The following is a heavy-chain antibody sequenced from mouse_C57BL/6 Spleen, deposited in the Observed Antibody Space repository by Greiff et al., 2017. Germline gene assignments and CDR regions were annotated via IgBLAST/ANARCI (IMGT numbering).Heavy chain of an antibody. D-gene: IGHD2-4*01. CDR3: TRDGDYEYYFDY. CDR2: ISDGGSYT. J-gene: IGHJ2*01. CDR1: GYTFSSYA. V-gene: IGHV5-4*01. Sequence: EVQLVESGGGLVKPGGSLKLSCAASGYTFSSYAMSWVRQTPGKRLEWVANISDGGSYTYYPENVKGRFTITRDNAQNNLYLQMSNLKSEDTAMYYCTRDGDYEYYFDYWGQGTTLTVSS.